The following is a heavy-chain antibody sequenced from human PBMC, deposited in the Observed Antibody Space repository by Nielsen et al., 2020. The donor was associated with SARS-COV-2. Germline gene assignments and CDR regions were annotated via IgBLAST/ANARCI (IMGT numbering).Heavy chain of an antibody. CDR3: ARRSQLWRWGREGYYFDY. Sequence: VRQMPGKGLEWMGIIYPGDSDTRYSPSFQGQVTISADKSISTAYLQWSSLKASDTAMYYCARRSQLWRWGREGYYFDYWGQGTLVTVSS. V-gene: IGHV5-51*01. J-gene: IGHJ4*02. CDR2: IYPGDSDT. D-gene: IGHD5-18*01.